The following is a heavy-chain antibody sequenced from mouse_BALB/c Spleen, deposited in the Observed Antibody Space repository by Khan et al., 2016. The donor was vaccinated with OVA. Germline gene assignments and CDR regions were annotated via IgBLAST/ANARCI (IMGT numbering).Heavy chain of an antibody. D-gene: IGHD1-1*01. CDR3: ARPYYYGSSYDTMDA. CDR2: IYPGSGNT. J-gene: IGHJ4*01. Sequence: QVQLQQSGAELVGPGTSVKMSCKAAGYTFTNYWIGWVKQRPGHGLEWIGDIYPGSGNTNYNEKFKGKATLTADTSSSTAYMQLSSLTSEDSAIYYCARPYYYGSSYDTMDAWGQGTSVTVSS. V-gene: IGHV1-63*02. CDR1: GYTFTNYW.